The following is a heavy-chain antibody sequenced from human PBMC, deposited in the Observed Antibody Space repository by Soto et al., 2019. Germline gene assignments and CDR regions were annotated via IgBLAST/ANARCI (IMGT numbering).Heavy chain of an antibody. CDR1: GGSISSSNW. J-gene: IGHJ5*02. CDR3: AREHYYYDSSGYYWFDP. D-gene: IGHD3-22*01. V-gene: IGHV4-4*02. Sequence: SETLSLTFAFSGGSISSSNWWSWVRQPPGKGLELIGEISPIGSTSYNPSLKSRVTISVDKSKNQFSLKLSSVTAADTAVYYCAREHYYYDSSGYYWFDPWGQGTLVTVS. CDR2: ISPIGST.